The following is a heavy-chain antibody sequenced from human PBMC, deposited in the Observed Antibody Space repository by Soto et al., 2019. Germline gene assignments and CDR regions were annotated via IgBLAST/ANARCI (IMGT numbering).Heavy chain of an antibody. Sequence: LRLSCAASAFDFSSYGIHWVRQAPGKGLEWVAASSYDGRETFYADSAKGRFTVSKEMSKNTAFLQMNALRHEDTAVYFCARDSGCPILNFNNGGRGPRVTVSS. V-gene: IGHV3-30*03. J-gene: IGHJ4*02. CDR1: AFDFSSYG. D-gene: IGHD3-10*01. CDR3: ARDSGCPILNFNN. CDR2: SSYDGRET.